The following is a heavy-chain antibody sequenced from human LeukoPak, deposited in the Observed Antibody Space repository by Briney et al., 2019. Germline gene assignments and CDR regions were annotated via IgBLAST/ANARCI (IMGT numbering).Heavy chain of an antibody. D-gene: IGHD6-19*01. CDR3: GAGEVAVAGTSV. Sequence: GGSLRLSCAASAFTVSANYMTWVRQAPGKGLEWVSVIYSGGDTYYADSVKGRFTISRDNSKNTLYLQMNSLRAEDTAVYYCGAGEVAVAGTSVWGQGTLVTVSS. CDR2: IYSGGDT. J-gene: IGHJ4*02. CDR1: AFTVSANY. V-gene: IGHV3-53*01.